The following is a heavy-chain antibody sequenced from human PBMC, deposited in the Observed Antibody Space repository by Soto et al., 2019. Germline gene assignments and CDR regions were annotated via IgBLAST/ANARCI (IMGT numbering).Heavy chain of an antibody. CDR3: ASPSLGAFDV. Sequence: KASETLSLTCTVSGGSISSSPYYWGWIRQPPGKGLEWIGSIYYSGSTHYNSSLKSRVTISVDTSKNHFSLRLSSVTAADTAVYYCASPSLGAFDVWGQGTMVTV. D-gene: IGHD1-26*01. CDR2: IYYSGST. CDR1: GGSISSSPYY. J-gene: IGHJ3*01. V-gene: IGHV4-39*02.